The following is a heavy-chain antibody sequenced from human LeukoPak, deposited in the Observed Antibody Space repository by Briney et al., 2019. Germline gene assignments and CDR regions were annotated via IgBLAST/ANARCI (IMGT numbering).Heavy chain of an antibody. D-gene: IGHD6-13*01. V-gene: IGHV1-2*02. CDR1: RYTFTRYY. CDR3: ARPTEYYSSRGWVVR. CDR2: IHPNSGDT. Sequence: ASVKGSCKTSRYTFTRYYLHWVRHAPGHRLEWMGWIHPNSGDTDYAQKFQGRVTMTRDTSISTAYMELSRLRSDDTAVYYCARPTEYYSSRGWVVRWGQGTLVGVSS. J-gene: IGHJ4*01.